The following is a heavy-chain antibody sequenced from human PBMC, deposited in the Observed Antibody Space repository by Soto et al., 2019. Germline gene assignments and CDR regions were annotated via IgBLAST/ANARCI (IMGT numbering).Heavy chain of an antibody. CDR2: ISGSGGGT. CDR3: AKGHGGIYCSSATSCYSPSPYYYYMDV. Sequence: EVQLLESGGVLVQPGGSLRLSCAASGFTFSSYAMSWVRQAPGQGPEWVSGISGSGGGTYYADSVKGRFTVSRDNSRNTLYLQMNSLRAEDTALYYCAKGHGGIYCSSATSCYSPSPYYYYMDVWGKGTTVIVSS. V-gene: IGHV3-23*01. CDR1: GFTFSSYA. D-gene: IGHD2-2*01. J-gene: IGHJ6*03.